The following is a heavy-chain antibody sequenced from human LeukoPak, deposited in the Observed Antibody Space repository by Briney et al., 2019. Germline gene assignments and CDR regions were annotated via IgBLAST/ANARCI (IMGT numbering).Heavy chain of an antibody. Sequence: GASVKVSCKASGYTFTSYYMHWVRQAPGQGLEWMGIINPSGGSASYAQKFQGRVTMTRDTSTSTVYMELSSLRSEDTAVYYCARDRRSGWEVYGMDVWGKGTTVTVSS. J-gene: IGHJ6*04. CDR1: GYTFTSYY. D-gene: IGHD6-19*01. CDR2: INPSGGSA. V-gene: IGHV1-46*01. CDR3: ARDRRSGWEVYGMDV.